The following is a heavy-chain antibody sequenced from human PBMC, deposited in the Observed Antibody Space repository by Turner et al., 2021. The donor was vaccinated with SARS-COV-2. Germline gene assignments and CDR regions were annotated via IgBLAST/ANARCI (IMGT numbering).Heavy chain of an antibody. CDR2: IYNSGIT. CDR1: GGCISSSTHY. J-gene: IGHJ6*02. CDR3: ARLMDTAMNYSGMDV. V-gene: IGHV4-39*01. Sequence: QLQLQESGPVLVKFSDTPSPTCSVPGGCISSSTHYWGWIRQPPGKGLVWIGNIYNSGITCNNPPVKIRLIISIDTTKNQFSLKLSSVTAANTAVNYCARLMDTAMNYSGMDVWGQGTTVTVSS. D-gene: IGHD5-18*01.